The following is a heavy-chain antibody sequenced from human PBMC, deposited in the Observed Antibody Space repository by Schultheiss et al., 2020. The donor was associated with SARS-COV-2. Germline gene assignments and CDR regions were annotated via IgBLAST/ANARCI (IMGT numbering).Heavy chain of an antibody. CDR2: INHSGST. CDR1: GGSISSGGYS. CDR3: ASLGQLLNY. D-gene: IGHD5-18*01. V-gene: IGHV4-30-2*01. Sequence: SQTLSLTCAVSGGSISSGGYSWSWIRQPPGKGLEWIGEINHSGSTNYNPSLKSRVTISVDTSKNQFSLKLTSVTAADTAVYYCASLGQLLNYWGQGTLVTVSS. J-gene: IGHJ4*02.